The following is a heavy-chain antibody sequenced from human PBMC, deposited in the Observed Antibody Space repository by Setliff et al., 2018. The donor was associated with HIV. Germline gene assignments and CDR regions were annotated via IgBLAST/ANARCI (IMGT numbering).Heavy chain of an antibody. D-gene: IGHD3-9*01. CDR2: INAGNGNT. J-gene: IGHJ4*02. CDR1: GYTFTSYH. V-gene: IGHV1-3*01. CDR3: ASGGYDILTGLGH. Sequence: ASVKVSCKASGYTFTSYHMHWVRQAPGQRLEWMGWINAGNGNTKYSQKFQGRVTITRDTSASTAYMELSSLRGDDTAVYFCASGGYDILTGLGHWGQGTLVTVSS.